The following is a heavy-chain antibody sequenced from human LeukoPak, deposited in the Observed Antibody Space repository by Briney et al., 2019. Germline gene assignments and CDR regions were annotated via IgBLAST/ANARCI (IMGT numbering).Heavy chain of an antibody. CDR2: IYYSGST. V-gene: IGHV4-31*03. D-gene: IGHD1-26*01. J-gene: IGHJ6*04. CDR3: ARKRSGVYGMDV. CDR1: GGSISSGGYY. Sequence: SETLSLTCTVSGGSISSGGYYWSWIRQHPGKGLEWIGYIYYSGSTYYNPSLKNRVTISVDTSKNQFSLKLSSVTAADTAVYYCARKRSGVYGMDVWGKGTTVTVSS.